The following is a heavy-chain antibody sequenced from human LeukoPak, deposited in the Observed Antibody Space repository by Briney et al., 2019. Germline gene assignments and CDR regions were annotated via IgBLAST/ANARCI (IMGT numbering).Heavy chain of an antibody. Sequence: GGSLRLSCAASGFTFSSYAMSWFRQAPGKGLEWVSTIGSSGVDTYYADSVKGRFTISKDSSKNTLQMNSLRAEDTAVYYCTKPRGGDSWAFDVWGQGTLVTVSS. CDR2: IGSSGVDT. J-gene: IGHJ4*02. CDR3: TKPRGGDSWAFDV. D-gene: IGHD2-21*02. CDR1: GFTFSSYA. V-gene: IGHV3-23*01.